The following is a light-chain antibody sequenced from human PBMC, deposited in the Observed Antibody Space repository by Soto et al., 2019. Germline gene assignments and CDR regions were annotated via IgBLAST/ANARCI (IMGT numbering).Light chain of an antibody. Sequence: QSVLTQPPSASGTSGQRVTISCSGSSSNIGSNFGYWYQQFPGMAPKLLIYRNDQRPSGVPDRFSGSKSGTSASLAISGLRSEDEADYYCAAWDDSLSGPVFGGGTKVTVL. CDR2: RND. CDR1: SSNIGSNF. V-gene: IGLV1-47*01. J-gene: IGLJ3*02. CDR3: AAWDDSLSGPV.